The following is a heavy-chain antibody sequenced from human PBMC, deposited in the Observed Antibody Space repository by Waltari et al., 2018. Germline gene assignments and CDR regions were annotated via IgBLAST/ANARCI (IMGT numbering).Heavy chain of an antibody. Sequence: QVTLKESGPVLVIPTETLTLTCTVSGFSLSNTRMFVSWIRQPPGKALEWLAHSFSNGEKSYSTSLKSRLTISKDTSRSQVVLTMTNMDPLDTATYYCARTAYYDYWSGSYWFDPWGQGTLVTVSS. CDR1: GFSLSNTRMF. J-gene: IGHJ5*02. CDR2: SFSNGEK. CDR3: ARTAYYDYWSGSYWFDP. D-gene: IGHD3-3*01. V-gene: IGHV2-26*01.